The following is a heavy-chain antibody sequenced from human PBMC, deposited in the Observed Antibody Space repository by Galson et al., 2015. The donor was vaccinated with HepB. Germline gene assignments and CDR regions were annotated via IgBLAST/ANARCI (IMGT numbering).Heavy chain of an antibody. Sequence: SLRLSCAASGFTFSSYAMSWVRQAPGKGLEWVSAISGSGGSTYYADSVKGRFTISRDNSKNTLYLQMNSLRAEDTAVYYCAKTSGGYDSSGYYYFDYWGQGTLVTVSS. CDR1: GFTFSSYA. CDR3: AKTSGGYDSSGYYYFDY. D-gene: IGHD3-22*01. J-gene: IGHJ4*02. V-gene: IGHV3-23*01. CDR2: ISGSGGST.